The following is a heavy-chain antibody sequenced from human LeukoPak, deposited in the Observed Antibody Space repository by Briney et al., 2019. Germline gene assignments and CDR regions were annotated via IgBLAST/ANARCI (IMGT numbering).Heavy chain of an antibody. Sequence: GGSLRLSCAASGFTFSSYAMHWVRQAPGKGLEWVAVISYDGSNKYYADSVKGRFTISRDNSKNTLYLQMNSLRAGDTAVYYCARDRVATGDYWGQGTLVTVSS. D-gene: IGHD5-12*01. CDR1: GFTFSSYA. V-gene: IGHV3-30-3*01. CDR2: ISYDGSNK. CDR3: ARDRVATGDY. J-gene: IGHJ4*02.